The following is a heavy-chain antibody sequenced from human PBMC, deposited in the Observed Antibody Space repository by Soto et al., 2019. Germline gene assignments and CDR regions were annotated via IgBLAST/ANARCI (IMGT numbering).Heavy chain of an antibody. J-gene: IGHJ5*01. V-gene: IGHV4-4*02. CDR2: VHISGHS. Sequence: SETLCVPCTLSLGSVRAPDWWHWSRQSPDKGLEWIAEVHISGHSNYNPSLRSRVSVSIDSSKNQFYLNLNSVTAADTAIYYCARVRQGCCAKNCYFDPWGQGTQVTVSS. CDR1: LGSVRAPDW. CDR3: ARVRQGCCAKNCYFDP. D-gene: IGHD2-15*01.